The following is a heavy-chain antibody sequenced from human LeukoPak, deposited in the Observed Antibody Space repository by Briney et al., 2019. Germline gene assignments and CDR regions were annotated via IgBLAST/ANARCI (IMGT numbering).Heavy chain of an antibody. CDR2: IYYSGST. CDR3: ARSAVWFGELNNWFDP. Sequence: SETLSLTCTVSGGSISSSSYYWGWIRQPPGKGLEWIGSIYYSGSTYYNPSLKSRVTISVDTSKNQFSLKLSSVTAADTAVYYCARSAVWFGELNNWFDPWGQGTLVTVSS. V-gene: IGHV4-39*01. D-gene: IGHD3-10*01. J-gene: IGHJ5*02. CDR1: GGSISSSSYY.